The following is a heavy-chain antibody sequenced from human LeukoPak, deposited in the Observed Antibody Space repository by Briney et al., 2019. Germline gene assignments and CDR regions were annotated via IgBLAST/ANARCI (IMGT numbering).Heavy chain of an antibody. Sequence: SETLSLTCAVSGYSISSGYYWGWIRQPPGKGLEWIGSIYRSGSTHYNSSLKSRITISVDTSKNQFSLKLTSVTAADTAMYYCARQWQSTGFDYWGQGTLVTVSS. V-gene: IGHV4-38-2*01. CDR2: IYRSGST. D-gene: IGHD2-2*01. J-gene: IGHJ4*02. CDR3: ARQWQSTGFDY. CDR1: GYSISSGYY.